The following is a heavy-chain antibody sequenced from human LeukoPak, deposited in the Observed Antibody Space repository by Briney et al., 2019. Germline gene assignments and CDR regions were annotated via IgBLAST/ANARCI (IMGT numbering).Heavy chain of an antibody. J-gene: IGHJ4*02. Sequence: SETLSLTCTVSGGSISSSVYYWGCIRQPPGKGLEWIGSINYSGSTYYNPSLKSRVTISVDTSKNQFSLKLSSVTAADTAVYYCARGRSVSYYYDSSGYPNRIDYWGQGTLVTVSS. CDR3: ARGRSVSYYYDSSGYPNRIDY. V-gene: IGHV4-39*07. D-gene: IGHD3-22*01. CDR1: GGSISSSVYY. CDR2: INYSGST.